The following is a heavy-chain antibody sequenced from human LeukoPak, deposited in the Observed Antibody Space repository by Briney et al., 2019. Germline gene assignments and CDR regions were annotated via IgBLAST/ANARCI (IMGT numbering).Heavy chain of an antibody. CDR3: SSEWLGFDF. CDR1: GFLVSGNY. CDR2: IYSGCYT. V-gene: IGHV3-53*01. Sequence: GGSLRLSCAASGFLVSGNYMNWVRQAPGKGLEWVSVIYSGCYTHYADSVKGRFTISRDHSQYTQYPQMKSLRPENPADYFCSSEWLGFDFWGQGTPVTVSS. D-gene: IGHD6-19*01. J-gene: IGHJ4*02.